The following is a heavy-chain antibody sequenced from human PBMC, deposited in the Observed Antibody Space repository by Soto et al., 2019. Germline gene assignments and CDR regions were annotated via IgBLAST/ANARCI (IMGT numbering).Heavy chain of an antibody. V-gene: IGHV4-4*02. Sequence: SETLSLTCAVSSGSISSSNWWSWVRQPPGKGLEWIGEIYHSGSTNYNPSLKSRVTISVDKSKNQFSLKLSSVTAADTAVYYCATPRGNTFFEPIYKGNWSAPWAKEPLVTV. CDR2: IYHSGST. CDR1: SGSISSSNW. CDR3: ATPRGNTFFEPIYKGNWSAP. J-gene: IGHJ5*02. D-gene: IGHD3-3*01.